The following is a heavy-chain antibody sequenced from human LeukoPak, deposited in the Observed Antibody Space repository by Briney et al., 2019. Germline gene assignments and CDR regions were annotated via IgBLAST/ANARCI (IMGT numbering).Heavy chain of an antibody. CDR1: GYTFTAYH. D-gene: IGHD5-12*01. V-gene: IGHV1-2*02. CDR3: ARLRDVDY. Sequence: ASVKVSCKASGYTFTAYHIHWVRQAPGQGLEWMGWINPNSGDTNYAQKFQGRVTMTRDTSITTAYMELSGLTSDDTAVYFCARLRDVDYWGQGTLATVSS. J-gene: IGHJ4*02. CDR2: INPNSGDT.